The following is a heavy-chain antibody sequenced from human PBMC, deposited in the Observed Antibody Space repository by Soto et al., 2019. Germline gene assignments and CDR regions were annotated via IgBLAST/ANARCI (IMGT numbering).Heavy chain of an antibody. J-gene: IGHJ5*02. V-gene: IGHV4-59*12. CDR3: ARDLGRTVRGVIANWFDP. Sequence: SETLSLTCTVSGGSISSYYCSWIWPPPGKGLEWIGYIYYSGSTYYNPSLKSRVTISVDTSKNQFSLKLSSVTAADTAVYYCARDLGRTVRGVIANWFDPWGQGTLVTVSS. CDR1: GGSISSYY. CDR2: IYYSGST. D-gene: IGHD3-10*01.